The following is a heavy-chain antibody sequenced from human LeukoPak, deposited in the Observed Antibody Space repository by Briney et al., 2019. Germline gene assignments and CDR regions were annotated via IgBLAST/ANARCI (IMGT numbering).Heavy chain of an antibody. D-gene: IGHD3-9*01. CDR1: GFTFSSYW. CDR2: ISYDGSNK. V-gene: IGHV3-30*18. Sequence: GGSLRLSCAASGFTFSSYWMSWVRQAPGKGLEWVAVISYDGSNKYYADSVKGRFTISRDNSKNTLYLQMNSLRAEDTAVYYCAKEGYDILTGPGAFDIWGQGTMVTVSS. CDR3: AKEGYDILTGPGAFDI. J-gene: IGHJ3*02.